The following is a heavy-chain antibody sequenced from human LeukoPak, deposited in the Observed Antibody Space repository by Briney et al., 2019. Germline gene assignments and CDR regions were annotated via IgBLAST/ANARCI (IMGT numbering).Heavy chain of an antibody. CDR3: ARVASTRWSLRYYYYYGMDV. D-gene: IGHD2/OR15-2a*01. J-gene: IGHJ6*01. V-gene: IGHV3-72*01. Sequence: GGSLRLSCAVSGFTYSHYYMHWVRQAPGKGLEWVGRTRNKANSYTTEYAASVKGRFTISRDDSKNSLYLQMNSLKTEDTAVYYCARVASTRWSLRYYYYYGMDVLLQGTTVTVSS. CDR2: TRNKANSYTT. CDR1: GFTYSHYY.